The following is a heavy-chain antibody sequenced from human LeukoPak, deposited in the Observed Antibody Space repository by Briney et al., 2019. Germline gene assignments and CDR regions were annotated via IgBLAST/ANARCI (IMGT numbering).Heavy chain of an antibody. CDR1: GFTFSNYA. CDR2: ISGNGSST. V-gene: IGHV3-23*01. CDR3: ARHGANYSYYYMDV. J-gene: IGHJ6*03. D-gene: IGHD3-16*01. Sequence: GGSLRLSRAAPGFTFSNYAMSWVRPDPREGLEWVSSISGNGSSTYCPASVKGRFTISRANTKNTLYLQMNSLRAEDTAVYYCARHGANYSYYYMDVWGKGTTVTVSS.